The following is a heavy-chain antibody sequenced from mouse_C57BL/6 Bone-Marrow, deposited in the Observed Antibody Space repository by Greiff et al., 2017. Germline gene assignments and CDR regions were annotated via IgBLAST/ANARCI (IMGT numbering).Heavy chain of an antibody. CDR1: GYSITSGYY. Sequence: EVQLQQSGPGLVKPSQSLSLTCSVTGYSITSGYYWNWIRQFPGNKLEWMGYISYDGSNNYNPSLKNRISITRDTSKNQFFLKLNSVTTEDTATYYCARGYGNYVWFAYWGQGTLVTVSA. D-gene: IGHD2-1*01. J-gene: IGHJ3*01. V-gene: IGHV3-6*01. CDR3: ARGYGNYVWFAY. CDR2: ISYDGSN.